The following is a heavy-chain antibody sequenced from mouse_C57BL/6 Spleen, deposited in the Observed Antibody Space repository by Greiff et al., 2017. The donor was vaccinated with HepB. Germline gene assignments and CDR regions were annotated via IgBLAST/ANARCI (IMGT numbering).Heavy chain of an antibody. CDR2: IDPSDSET. D-gene: IGHD1-1*01. CDR3: AREDYGSSPSYAMDY. V-gene: IGHV1-52*01. CDR1: GYTFTSYW. Sequence: QVQLQQPGAELVRPGSSVKLSCKASGYTFTSYWMHWVKQRPIQGLEWIGNIDPSDSETHYNQKFKDKATLTVDKSSSTAYMQLSSLTSEDSAVYYCAREDYGSSPSYAMDYWGQGTSVTVSS. J-gene: IGHJ4*01.